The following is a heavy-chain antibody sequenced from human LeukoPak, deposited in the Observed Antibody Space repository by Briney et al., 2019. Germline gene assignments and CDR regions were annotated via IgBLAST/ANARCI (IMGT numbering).Heavy chain of an antibody. Sequence: SETLSLTCTVSGGSISSVDYYWSWIRQPPGKGLEWIGYIYYSGSTYYNPSLKSRVTISVDTSKNQFSLKLSSVTAADTAVYYCAREGRGYSYGYPNWGQGTLVTVSS. CDR2: IYYSGST. J-gene: IGHJ4*02. V-gene: IGHV4-30-4*01. D-gene: IGHD5-18*01. CDR3: AREGRGYSYGYPN. CDR1: GGSISSVDYY.